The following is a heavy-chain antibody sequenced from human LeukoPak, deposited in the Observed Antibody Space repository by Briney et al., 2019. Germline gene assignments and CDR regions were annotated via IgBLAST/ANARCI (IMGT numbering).Heavy chain of an antibody. J-gene: IGHJ3*02. Sequence: ASVKVSCKASGYTFTSYDINWVRQATGQGLEWMGWMNPNSGNTGYAQKFQGRVTMTEDTSTDTAYMELSSLRSEDTAVYYCATASRYDAFDIWGQGTMVTVSS. D-gene: IGHD3-9*01. CDR2: MNPNSGNT. V-gene: IGHV1-8*01. CDR3: ATASRYDAFDI. CDR1: GYTFTSYD.